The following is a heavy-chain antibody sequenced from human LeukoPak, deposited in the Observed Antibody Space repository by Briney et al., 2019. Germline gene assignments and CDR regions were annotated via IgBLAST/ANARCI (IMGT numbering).Heavy chain of an antibody. CDR3: ARGDGYNNYYYFYYMDV. V-gene: IGHV4-38-2*01. CDR2: VYHSGGT. D-gene: IGHD5-24*01. J-gene: IGHJ6*03. CDR1: GYSISSGYY. Sequence: SETLSLTCAVSGYSISSGYYWGWIRQPPGKGLEWIGSVYHSGGTYYNPSLKSRVTISVDTSKNQFSVKLTSVTAADSAVYYCARGDGYNNYYYFYYMDVWGKGTMVTVSS.